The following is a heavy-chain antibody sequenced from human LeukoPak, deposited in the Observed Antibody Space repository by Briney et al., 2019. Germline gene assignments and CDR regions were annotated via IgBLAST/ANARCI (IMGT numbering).Heavy chain of an antibody. Sequence: PSETLSLTCTVSGGSISSGDYYWSWIRQPPGKGLEWIGYIYYSGSTYYNPSLKSRVTISVDTSKNQFSLKLSSVTAVDTAVYYCARDPHGGDFWSGLTYWGQGTLVTVSS. D-gene: IGHD3-3*01. V-gene: IGHV4-30-4*08. CDR3: ARDPHGGDFWSGLTY. J-gene: IGHJ4*02. CDR2: IYYSGST. CDR1: GGSISSGDYY.